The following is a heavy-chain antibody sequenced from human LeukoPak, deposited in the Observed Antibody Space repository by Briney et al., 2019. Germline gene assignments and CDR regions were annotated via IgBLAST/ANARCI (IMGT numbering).Heavy chain of an antibody. J-gene: IGHJ3*02. V-gene: IGHV4-59*01. CDR3: ARDLGYSFGYSDVFDI. CDR1: GGSISSYY. Sequence: PSETLSLTCTVSGGSISSYYWSWIRQPPGKGLEWIGYIYYSGSTNYNPSLKSRVTISVDTSKNQFSLKLSSVTAADTAVYYCARDLGYSFGYSDVFDIWGQGKMVTVSS. CDR2: IYYSGST. D-gene: IGHD5-18*01.